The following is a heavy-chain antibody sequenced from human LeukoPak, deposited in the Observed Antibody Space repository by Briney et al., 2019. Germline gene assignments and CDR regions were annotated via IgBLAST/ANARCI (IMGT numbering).Heavy chain of an antibody. CDR2: IYYSGST. CDR1: GGSISSYY. V-gene: IGHV4-59*01. CDR3: ARGPGIGDAFDI. D-gene: IGHD1-14*01. Sequence: SETLSLTCTVSGGSISSYYWSWIRQPPGKGLEWIGYIYYSGSTNYNPSLKSRVTISVDTSKNQFSLKLSSVTAADTAVYYCARGPGIGDAFDIWGQGTMVTVSS. J-gene: IGHJ3*02.